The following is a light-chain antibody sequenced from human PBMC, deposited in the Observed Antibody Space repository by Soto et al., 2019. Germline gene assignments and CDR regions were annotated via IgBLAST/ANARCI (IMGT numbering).Light chain of an antibody. J-gene: IGLJ1*01. CDR3: AAWDDSLDGLYV. Sequence: QSVLTQPPSVSGAPGQRVTISCTGSSSNIGGNTVNWYRQVPGTAPKLLIYSNNQRPSGVPDRLSGSKAGTSASLAISGLQSEDEADYYCAAWDDSLDGLYVFGTGTKLTVL. CDR2: SNN. CDR1: SSNIGGNT. V-gene: IGLV1-44*01.